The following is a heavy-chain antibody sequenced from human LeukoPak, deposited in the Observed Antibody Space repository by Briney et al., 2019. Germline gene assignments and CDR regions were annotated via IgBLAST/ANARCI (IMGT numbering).Heavy chain of an antibody. V-gene: IGHV1-3*03. D-gene: IGHD1-26*01. CDR3: ARRGGSTNFDY. CDR1: GYTFTSYD. Sequence: VASVTVSCKASGYTFTSYDINWVRQAPGQGLEWMGWINIDNGDTKYSQEFQGRVTITRDTSASTAYMELSSLRSEDMAVYYCARRGGSTNFDYWGQGTLVTVSS. J-gene: IGHJ4*02. CDR2: INIDNGDT.